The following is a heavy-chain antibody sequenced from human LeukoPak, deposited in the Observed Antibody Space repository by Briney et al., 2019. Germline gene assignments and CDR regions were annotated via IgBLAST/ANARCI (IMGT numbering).Heavy chain of an antibody. CDR1: GFTFSDYY. Sequence: GGTLRLSCAVSGFTFSDYYMSWVRQAPGKGLEWVSFIRSNAYGATTEYAASLKGRLTISRDDSKSIAYLQMNILKTEETAVYYGNRADYYGAGSPISLDVWGKGTTVTVSS. CDR3: NRADYYGAGSPISLDV. V-gene: IGHV3-49*04. J-gene: IGHJ6*04. CDR2: IRSNAYGATT. D-gene: IGHD3-10*01.